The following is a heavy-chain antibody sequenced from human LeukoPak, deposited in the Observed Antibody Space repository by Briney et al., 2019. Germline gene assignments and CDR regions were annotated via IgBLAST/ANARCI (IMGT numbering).Heavy chain of an antibody. D-gene: IGHD3-22*01. CDR3: ARGYYYDSSGHPFPYYFDY. J-gene: IGHJ4*02. Sequence: SETLSLTCADYGGSFSGYYWSWIRQPPGKGLEWIGEINHSGSTNYNPSLKSRVTISVDTSKNQFSLKLSSVTAADTAVYYCARGYYYDSSGHPFPYYFDYWGQGTLVTVSS. CDR1: GGSFSGYY. CDR2: INHSGST. V-gene: IGHV4-34*01.